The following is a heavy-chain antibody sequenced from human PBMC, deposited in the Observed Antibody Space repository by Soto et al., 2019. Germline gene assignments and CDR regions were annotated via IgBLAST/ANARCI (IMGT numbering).Heavy chain of an antibody. D-gene: IGHD1-1*01. Sequence: QVQLQESGPGLVKPSQTLSLTCTVSGVSISSGGYYWSWIRQHPGKGLEWIGYIYYTGSTYYNPSLKSRFTMSLDTSKNQFSLKLSSVTVADTAVYYCARGSQLERDAFDIWGQGTMVTVSS. CDR1: GVSISSGGYY. J-gene: IGHJ3*02. CDR2: IYYTGST. V-gene: IGHV4-31*03. CDR3: ARGSQLERDAFDI.